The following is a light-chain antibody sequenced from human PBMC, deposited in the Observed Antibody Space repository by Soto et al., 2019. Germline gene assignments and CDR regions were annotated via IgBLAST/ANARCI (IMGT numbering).Light chain of an antibody. CDR1: QSVSSY. CDR3: QQYNNWPPLT. J-gene: IGKJ4*01. CDR2: GAS. V-gene: IGKV3-15*01. Sequence: ETVMTQSPATLSVSPGERATLSCRASQSVSSYLAWYQQKPGQAPRLLIYGASTRATGIPARFSGSGSGTEFTLTISSLQSQDFAVYYGQQYNNWPPLTFGGGTKVDIK.